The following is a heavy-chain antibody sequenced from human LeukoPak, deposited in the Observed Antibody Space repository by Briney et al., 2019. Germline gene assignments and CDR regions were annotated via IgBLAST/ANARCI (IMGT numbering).Heavy chain of an antibody. V-gene: IGHV3-23*01. CDR3: ANTFYSGSASELPHH. D-gene: IGHD3-10*01. CDR2: ISYSGSGT. J-gene: IGHJ1*01. CDR1: GFTFSSSA. Sequence: PGGSLRLSCAASGFTFSSSAMAWVGHAPGKGLEGVSTISYSGSGTYYADSVKGLFTISRDNSENTVYLQMTSLTVEDTAEYYCANTFYSGSASELPHHWGQGTLVTVSS.